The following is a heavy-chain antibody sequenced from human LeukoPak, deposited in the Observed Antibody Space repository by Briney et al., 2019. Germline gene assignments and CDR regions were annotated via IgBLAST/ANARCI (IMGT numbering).Heavy chain of an antibody. CDR2: IDTNSGGT. CDR1: GYTFIAYY. V-gene: IGHV1-2*02. Sequence: GPQVKVSCKASGYTFIAYYMHWVRQAPGQGLEWMGWIDTNSGGTNYAQKFQGRVTITRDTAIGTVYMELSSLISDDSAVYYCASEAFCAGGTCYLHRVASWGPGTLVTVSS. J-gene: IGHJ4*02. CDR3: ASEAFCAGGTCYLHRVAS. D-gene: IGHD2-15*01.